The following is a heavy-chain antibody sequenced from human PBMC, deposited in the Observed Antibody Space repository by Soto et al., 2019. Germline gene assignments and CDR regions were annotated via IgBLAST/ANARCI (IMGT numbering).Heavy chain of an antibody. J-gene: IGHJ6*02. CDR3: AKPLYVSVVPAAIGSSYYYYGMDV. V-gene: IGHV3-23*01. D-gene: IGHD2-2*02. CDR2: ISGSGGST. Sequence: EVQLLESGGGLVQPGGSLRLSCAASGFTFSSYAMSWVRQAPGKGLEWVSAISGSGGSTYYADSVKGRFTISRDNSKNTLYLQMKSLRAEDTAVYYCAKPLYVSVVPAAIGSSYYYYGMDVWGQGTTVTVSS. CDR1: GFTFSSYA.